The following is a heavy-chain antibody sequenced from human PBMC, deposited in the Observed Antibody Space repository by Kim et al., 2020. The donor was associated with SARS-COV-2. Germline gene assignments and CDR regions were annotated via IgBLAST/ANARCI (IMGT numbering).Heavy chain of an antibody. D-gene: IGHD3-10*01. CDR2: IIPIFGTA. CDR1: GGTFSSYA. Sequence: SVKVSCKASGGTFSSYAISWVRQAPGQGLEWMGGIIPIFGTANYAQKFQGRVTITADESTSTAYMELSSLRSEDTAVYYCARASPYYYGSGSYYNADAFDIWGQGTMVTVSS. V-gene: IGHV1-69*13. CDR3: ARASPYYYGSGSYYNADAFDI. J-gene: IGHJ3*02.